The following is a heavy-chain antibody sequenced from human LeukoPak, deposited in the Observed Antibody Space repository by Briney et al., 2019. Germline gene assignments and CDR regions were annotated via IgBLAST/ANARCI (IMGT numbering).Heavy chain of an antibody. J-gene: IGHJ4*02. D-gene: IGHD4-17*01. V-gene: IGHV3-23*01. CDR2: ISGSGGST. CDR1: GFTFSSYA. Sequence: PGGSLRLSCAASGFTFSSYAMSWVRQAPGKGLEWVSAISGSGGSTYYADSVKGRFTISRDNSKNTLYLQMNSLRAEDTAVYYCAKLIEHGDYPPNLDYWGQGTLVTVSS. CDR3: AKLIEHGDYPPNLDY.